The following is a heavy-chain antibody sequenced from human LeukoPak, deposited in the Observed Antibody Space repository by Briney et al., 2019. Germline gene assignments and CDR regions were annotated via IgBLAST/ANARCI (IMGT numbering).Heavy chain of an antibody. CDR1: GFTFSSYS. CDR2: ISGSGAST. J-gene: IGHJ1*01. D-gene: IGHD6-13*01. CDR3: AKGLTWNQLVPEYFQN. Sequence: PGGSLRLSCASSGFTFSSYSMSWIRQAPGKGLEWVSSISGSGASTYYADSVKGRFTISRDNSKNTLHLQLSSLRAEDTAVYFCAKGLTWNQLVPEYFQNWGQGTLVTVSS. V-gene: IGHV3-23*01.